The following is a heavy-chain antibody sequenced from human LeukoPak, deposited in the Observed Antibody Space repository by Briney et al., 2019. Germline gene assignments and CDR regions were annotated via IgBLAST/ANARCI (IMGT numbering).Heavy chain of an antibody. J-gene: IGHJ5*02. V-gene: IGHV3-30*04. Sequence: GRSLRLSCAASGFTFSSYSMHWVRQAPGKGLEWVAVISYDGSNKYYPDSVKGRFTMARDNSKNTLYLQMNSLRAEDTAVYYCARGSPHSPHYYDILTGYFFRAFGIGLKFDPWGQGTLVTVSS. CDR1: GFTFSSYS. D-gene: IGHD3-9*01. CDR2: ISYDGSNK. CDR3: ARGSPHSPHYYDILTGYFFRAFGIGLKFDP.